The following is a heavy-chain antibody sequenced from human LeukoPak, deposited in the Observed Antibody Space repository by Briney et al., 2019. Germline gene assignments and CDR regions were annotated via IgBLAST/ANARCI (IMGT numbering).Heavy chain of an antibody. V-gene: IGHV4-30-2*01. CDR1: GGSISSGGYS. CDR3: ARAITFGGVIATNWFDP. Sequence: SQTLSLTCTVSGGSISSGGYSWSWIRQPPGKGLEWIRYIYHRGSTYYNPSLKSRVTISVDRSKNQFSLKLSSVTAADTAVYYCARAITFGGVIATNWFDPWGQGTLVTVSS. J-gene: IGHJ5*02. D-gene: IGHD3-16*02. CDR2: IYHRGST.